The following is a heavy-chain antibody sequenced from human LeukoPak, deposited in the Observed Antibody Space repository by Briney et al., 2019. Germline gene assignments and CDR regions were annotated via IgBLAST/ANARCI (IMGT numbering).Heavy chain of an antibody. CDR2: ISGSGGSI. Sequence: PGGSLRLSCAASGFTFSSYAMNWVRQAPGKGLEWVSSISGSGGSIYYADSVKGRFTISRDNSKNTLYLQMSSLRAEDTAVYYCAKDRLTVAVSAHYYYYGMDVWGQGTTVTVSS. J-gene: IGHJ6*02. CDR3: AKDRLTVAVSAHYYYYGMDV. CDR1: GFTFSSYA. V-gene: IGHV3-23*01. D-gene: IGHD6-19*01.